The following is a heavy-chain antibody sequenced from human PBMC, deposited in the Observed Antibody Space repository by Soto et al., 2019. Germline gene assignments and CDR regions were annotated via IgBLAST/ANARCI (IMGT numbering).Heavy chain of an antibody. V-gene: IGHV4-28*01. Sequence: KTSETLSLTCAVSGYSISSSNWWGWIRQPPGKGLEWIGYIYYSGSTYYNPSLKSRVTMSVDTSKNQFSLKLSSVTAVDTAVYYCARNSIGSYGDNWFDPWGQGTLVTVSS. CDR2: IYYSGST. J-gene: IGHJ5*02. CDR1: GYSISSSNW. CDR3: ARNSIGSYGDNWFDP. D-gene: IGHD4-17*01.